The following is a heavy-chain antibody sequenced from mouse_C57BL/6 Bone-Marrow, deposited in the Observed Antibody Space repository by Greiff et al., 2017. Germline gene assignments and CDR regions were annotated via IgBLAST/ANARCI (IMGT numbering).Heavy chain of an antibody. Sequence: EVKLVESEGGLVQPGSSMKLSCTASGFTFSDYYMAWVRQVPEKGLEWVANINYDGSSTYYLDSLKSRFIISRDNAKNILYLQMSSLKSEDTATYYCARARDSSGEAMDYWGQGTSVTVSS. D-gene: IGHD3-2*02. CDR2: INYDGSST. J-gene: IGHJ4*01. CDR3: ARARDSSGEAMDY. V-gene: IGHV5-16*01. CDR1: GFTFSDYY.